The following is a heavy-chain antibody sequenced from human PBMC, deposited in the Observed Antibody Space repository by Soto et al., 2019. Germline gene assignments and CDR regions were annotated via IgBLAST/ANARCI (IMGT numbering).Heavy chain of an antibody. Sequence: EVHLVESGGGLVQPGGSPRLSCAASGFTFSSYDMHWVRQATGKGLEWVSAIDIAGNTYYPVSVRGRFTISRENAKNSLYLQINTLRAGDTAVYYCAREGERGSGDSVDALDVWGQGTLVTVSS. J-gene: IGHJ3*01. V-gene: IGHV3-13*01. CDR1: GFTFSSYD. CDR2: IDIAGNT. CDR3: AREGERGSGDSVDALDV. D-gene: IGHD3-10*01.